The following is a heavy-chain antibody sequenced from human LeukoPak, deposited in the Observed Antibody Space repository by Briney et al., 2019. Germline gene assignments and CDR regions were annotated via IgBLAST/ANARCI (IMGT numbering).Heavy chain of an antibody. V-gene: IGHV3-74*01. CDR2: INSDGSST. J-gene: IGHJ4*02. CDR1: GFTFSSYW. CDR3: ARGAPSGSYYY. D-gene: IGHD1-26*01. Sequence: GESLKISCAASGFTFSSYWMHWVRQAPGKGLVWVSRINSDGSSTTYADSVKGRFTISRDNAKNTLYLQMNSLRAEDTAVYYCARGAPSGSYYYWGQGTLVTVSS.